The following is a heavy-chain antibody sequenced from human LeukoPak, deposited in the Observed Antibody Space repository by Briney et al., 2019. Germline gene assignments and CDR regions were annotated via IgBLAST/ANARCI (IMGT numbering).Heavy chain of an antibody. CDR1: GFTFDDYA. CDR3: TRDLMDYDVSTGLHHYYMDV. CDR2: ISWNSGSI. V-gene: IGHV3-9*01. Sequence: GGSLRLSCAASGFTFDDYAMHWVRQAPGKGLEWVSGISWNSGSIGYADSVKGRFTISRDNAKNSLYLQMNSLRVEDTAVYYCTRDLMDYDVSTGLHHYYMDVWGQGTTVTVSS. J-gene: IGHJ6*02. D-gene: IGHD3-9*01.